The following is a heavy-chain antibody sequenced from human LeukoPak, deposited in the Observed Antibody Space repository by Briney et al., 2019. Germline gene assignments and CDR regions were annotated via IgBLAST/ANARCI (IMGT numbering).Heavy chain of an antibody. CDR2: ISASGSNT. J-gene: IGHJ4*02. CDR1: GLTSSSYS. CDR3: AKDAAGPEY. Sequence: GGSLRLSCAVSGLTSSSYSMSWVRQAPGKGLYWVSGISASGSNTYYADSVKGRFTISRDNSKNTLYLQMNSLRAEDTAVYYCAKDAAGPEYWGQGTLVTVSS. V-gene: IGHV3-23*01. D-gene: IGHD6-13*01.